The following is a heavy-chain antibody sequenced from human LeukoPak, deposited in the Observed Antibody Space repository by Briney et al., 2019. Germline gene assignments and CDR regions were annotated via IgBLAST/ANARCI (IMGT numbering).Heavy chain of an antibody. CDR2: IDPSDSYT. CDR1: GYSFTSYW. D-gene: IGHD3-22*01. V-gene: IGHV5-10-1*01. Sequence: GESLKISCKGSGYSFTSYWISWVRQMPGKGLEWMGRIDPSDSYTNYSPPFQGHVTISADKSISTAYLQWSSLKASDTAMYYCARHLDYYDSSGYYPPSYWGQGTLVTVSS. CDR3: ARHLDYYDSSGYYPPSY. J-gene: IGHJ4*02.